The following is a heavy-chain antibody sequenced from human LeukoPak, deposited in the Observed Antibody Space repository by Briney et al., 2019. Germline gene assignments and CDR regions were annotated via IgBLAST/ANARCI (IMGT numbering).Heavy chain of an antibody. J-gene: IGHJ4*02. Sequence: TSETLSLTCTVSGGSISSYYWSWIRQPPGKGLEWIGYNFHSVTTNYNPSLQSRVFISVDTSKNQFSLDLTSVTAADTAVYYCARGPHWDPHFDYWGQGTLVTVSS. D-gene: IGHD7-27*01. CDR1: GGSISSYY. V-gene: IGHV4-59*01. CDR2: NFHSVTT. CDR3: ARGPHWDPHFDY.